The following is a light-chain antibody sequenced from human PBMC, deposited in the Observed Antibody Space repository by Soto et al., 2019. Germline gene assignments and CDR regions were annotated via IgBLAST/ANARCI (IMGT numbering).Light chain of an antibody. CDR1: HSVNTN. V-gene: IGKV3-15*01. CDR3: QQCVSWPPLT. CDR2: GAS. J-gene: IGKJ4*01. Sequence: EIVMTQSPATLSVSPGDRATISCRASHSVNTNLAWYQQKPGQSRRLLIYGASIRATGIPARFSGSGAGTEFTLTISSLQSEDSAIYYCQQCVSWPPLTFGGGTKVEI.